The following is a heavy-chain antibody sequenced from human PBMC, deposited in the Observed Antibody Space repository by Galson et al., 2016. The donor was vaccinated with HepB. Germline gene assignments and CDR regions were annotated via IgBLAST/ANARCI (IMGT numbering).Heavy chain of an antibody. D-gene: IGHD5-12*01. Sequence: SLRLSCAASGFRVSGNYMNWVRQAPGKGLEWVSFISSHNSNIYYADSVNGRFTISRDNAYNSLYLQMNSLRVEDTAVYYCVRGAGGYAPHFDYWGQGTLVTVSS. V-gene: IGHV3-69-1*01. CDR3: VRGAGGYAPHFDY. J-gene: IGHJ4*02. CDR1: GFRVSGNY. CDR2: ISSHNSNI.